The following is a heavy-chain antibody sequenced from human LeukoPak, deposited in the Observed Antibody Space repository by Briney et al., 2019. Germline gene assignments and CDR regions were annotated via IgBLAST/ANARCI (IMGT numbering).Heavy chain of an antibody. CDR2: ISGDGVST. J-gene: IGHJ4*02. V-gene: IGHV3-43*02. CDR3: AKESGKFDY. CDR1: GLPIADFA. Sequence: SGGSLRLSCVASGLPIADFAMHGVRQAPGKGLEWVSLISGDGVSTFYADSVKGRFSISRDNSKNSLYLEMNSLRTEDAAMYYCAKESGKFDYWGQGTLVAVSS.